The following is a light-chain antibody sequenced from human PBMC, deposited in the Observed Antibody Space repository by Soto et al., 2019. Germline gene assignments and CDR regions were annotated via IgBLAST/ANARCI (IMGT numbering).Light chain of an antibody. Sequence: EIVLTQSPATLSLSPGERATLSCRASQSVGRYLGWYQQKPGQAPRLLIYDASKRATGIPARFSGSGFGTDFTLTISSLEPEDFAVYYCQQYGSSPLTFGQGTKVDIK. CDR3: QQYGSSPLT. CDR1: QSVGRY. J-gene: IGKJ1*01. CDR2: DAS. V-gene: IGKV3-11*01.